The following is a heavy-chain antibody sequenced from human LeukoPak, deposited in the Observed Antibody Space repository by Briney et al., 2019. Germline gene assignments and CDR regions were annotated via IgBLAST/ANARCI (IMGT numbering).Heavy chain of an antibody. D-gene: IGHD4-11*01. CDR2: IKQDGSDK. CDR3: ARGRTTVTPTFVDF. V-gene: IGHV3-7*01. J-gene: IGHJ4*02. Sequence: PGGSLRLSCAASGFTFSSYWMSWVRQAPGKGLEWVANIKQDGSDKNYVDSVKGRFTISRDNAKNSLFLQMNSLRAEDTAVYYCARGRTTVTPTFVDFWGQGTLVTVSS. CDR1: GFTFSSYW.